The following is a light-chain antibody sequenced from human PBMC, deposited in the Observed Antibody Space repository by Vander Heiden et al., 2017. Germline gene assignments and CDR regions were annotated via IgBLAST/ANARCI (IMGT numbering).Light chain of an antibody. Sequence: SCELTQPPSVSVSPGQTASITCSGDKLGDKYACWYQQKPGQSPVLVIYQDSKRPSGIPERFSGSNSGNTATLTIRGTQAMDEADYYCQAWDSSTAVVFGGGTKLTVL. CDR1: KLGDKY. J-gene: IGLJ2*01. V-gene: IGLV3-1*01. CDR2: QDS. CDR3: QAWDSSTAVV.